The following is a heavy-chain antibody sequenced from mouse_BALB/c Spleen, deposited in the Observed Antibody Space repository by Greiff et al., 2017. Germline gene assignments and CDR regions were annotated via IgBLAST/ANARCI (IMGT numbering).Heavy chain of an antibody. D-gene: IGHD2-1*01. Sequence: EVHLVESGGGLVQPGGSLRLSCATSGFTFTDYYMSWVRQPPGKALEWLGFIRNKANGYTTEYSASVKGRFTISRDNSQSILYLQMNTLRAEDSATYYCARDRNYGNSWYFDVWGAGTTVTVSA. CDR1: GFTFTDYY. CDR2: IRNKANGYTT. V-gene: IGHV7-3*02. CDR3: ARDRNYGNSWYFDV. J-gene: IGHJ1*01.